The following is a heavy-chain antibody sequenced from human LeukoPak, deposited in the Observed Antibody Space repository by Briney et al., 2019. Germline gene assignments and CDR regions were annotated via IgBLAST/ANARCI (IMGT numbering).Heavy chain of an antibody. Sequence: PSETLSLTCTVSGYSISSGYYWGWLRQPPGKGLEWIGSIYHSGSTYYNPSLKSRVTISVDTSKNQFSLKLSSVTAADTAVYYCARPHSSGWYGQGYFDYWGQGTLVTVSS. CDR1: GYSISSGYY. J-gene: IGHJ4*02. CDR3: ARPHSSGWYGQGYFDY. CDR2: IYHSGST. D-gene: IGHD6-19*01. V-gene: IGHV4-38-2*02.